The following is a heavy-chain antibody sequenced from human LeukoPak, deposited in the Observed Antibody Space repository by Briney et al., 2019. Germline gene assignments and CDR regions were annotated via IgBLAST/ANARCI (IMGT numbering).Heavy chain of an antibody. Sequence: GGSLRLSCAASGFTFSSYGMHWVRQAPGKGLEGVAVICYDGSNKYYADSVKGRFTIPRDNSKNTLYLQMNSLRAEDTPVFYCASDRFYHRGGYLNCYFDLWGRGTLVTVSS. D-gene: IGHD3-22*01. V-gene: IGHV3-33*01. CDR3: ASDRFYHRGGYLNCYFDL. J-gene: IGHJ2*01. CDR1: GFTFSSYG. CDR2: ICYDGSNK.